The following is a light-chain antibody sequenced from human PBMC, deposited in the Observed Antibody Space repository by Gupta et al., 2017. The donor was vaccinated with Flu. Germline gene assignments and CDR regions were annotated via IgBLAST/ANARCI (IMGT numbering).Light chain of an antibody. J-gene: IGKJ2*03. CDR2: GAS. V-gene: IGKV3-15*01. CDR1: QSVNTN. CDR3: QQYNNWPPYS. Sequence: EIVMTQSPATLSVSPGERATLSCRASQSVNTNLAWYQQKPSQAPRLLIYGASARATGIPARFSGSGSGTEFTLTISSLQPEDFAVYYCQQYNNWPPYSFGQGTRLEIK.